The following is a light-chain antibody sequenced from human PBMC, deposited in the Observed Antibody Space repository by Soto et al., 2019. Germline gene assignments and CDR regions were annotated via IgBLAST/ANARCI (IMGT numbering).Light chain of an antibody. CDR2: VGTGGIVG. V-gene: IGLV9-49*01. J-gene: IGLJ2*01. CDR1: SGYSNYK. Sequence: QAVVTQPPSASASLGASVTLTCTLSSGYSNYKVDWYQQRPGKGPRFVMRVGTGGIVGSKGDGIPDRFSVLGSGLNRYLTIKNIQEEDESDYHCGADHGSGSNFVAPVVFGGGTKLTVL. CDR3: GADHGSGSNFVAPVV.